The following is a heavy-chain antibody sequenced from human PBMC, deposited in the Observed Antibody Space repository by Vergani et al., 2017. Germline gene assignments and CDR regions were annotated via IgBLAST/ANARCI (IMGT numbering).Heavy chain of an antibody. CDR3: ARVSEGVAAESNVPFDY. D-gene: IGHD6-13*01. J-gene: IGHJ4*02. Sequence: QLQLQESGPGLVKPSETLSLTCTVSGGSISSSSYYWGWIRQPPGKGLEWIGSIYYSGSNYYNPSLKSRVTIVVDTSKNQCSLKLSSVTAADTAVYYCARVSEGVAAESNVPFDYWGQGTLVTVSS. V-gene: IGHV4-39*07. CDR1: GGSISSSSYY. CDR2: IYYSGSN.